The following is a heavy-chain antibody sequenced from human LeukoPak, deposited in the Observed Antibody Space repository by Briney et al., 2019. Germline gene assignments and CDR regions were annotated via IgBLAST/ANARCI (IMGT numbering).Heavy chain of an antibody. Sequence: SETLSLTCTVSGDSMNNYYWSWIRQPPGRGLEWIGNVNYSGSTNSNPSLKSRATISVDMSRKHFFLDLSSVTAADTAVYYCARAVHYSGTSDQYTGGWYYFDFWGQGTLVTVSS. CDR3: ARAVHYSGTSDQYTGGWYYFDF. CDR2: VNYSGST. CDR1: GDSMNNYY. V-gene: IGHV4-59*01. J-gene: IGHJ4*02. D-gene: IGHD3-10*01.